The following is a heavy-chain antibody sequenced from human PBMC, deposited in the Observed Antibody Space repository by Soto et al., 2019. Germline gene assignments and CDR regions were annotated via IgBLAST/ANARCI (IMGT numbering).Heavy chain of an antibody. D-gene: IGHD6-13*01. CDR3: ATGSALAATGGWDWFDS. J-gene: IGHJ5*01. CDR1: GFTFNTYA. V-gene: IGHV3-23*01. CDR2: ISGRGSNT. Sequence: EVHVLESGGGLVQPGGSLRLSCAASGFTFNTYALSWVRQAPGKGLEWVSGISGRGSNTFYGHAVKGRFTISRDNSKDTLQLQMNSLRVEDTAVYYCATGSALAATGGWDWFDSWGQGTLVTVSS.